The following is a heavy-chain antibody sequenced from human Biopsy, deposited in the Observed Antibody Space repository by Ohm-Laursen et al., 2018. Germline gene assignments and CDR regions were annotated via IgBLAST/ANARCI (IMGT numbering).Heavy chain of an antibody. D-gene: IGHD3-10*01. J-gene: IGHJ4*02. CDR3: TNSLGGAY. Sequence: SETLSLTCNVSDGSINDYFWSWVRQPAGKGLEWIGRVFRNEATNYNPSLKGRVTMSIDRSKSQFSLTLRPVTAADTAVYYCTNSLGGAYWGPGILVTVSS. V-gene: IGHV4-4*07. CDR1: DGSINDYF. CDR2: VFRNEAT.